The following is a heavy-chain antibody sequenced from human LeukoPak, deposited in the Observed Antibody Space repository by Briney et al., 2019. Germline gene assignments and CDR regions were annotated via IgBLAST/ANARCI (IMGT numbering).Heavy chain of an antibody. CDR1: TGSISNSSYY. Sequence: SETLSLTCTVSTGSISNSSYYWGWFRQPPGKGLGWIGSIYYSGDTYSTPSLKSRVTISLDTSNNQFSLRLSSVTAADTAVYYCAREVNYGDYGDNAFDIWGQGTMVTVSS. CDR2: IYYSGDT. CDR3: AREVNYGDYGDNAFDI. V-gene: IGHV4-39*07. J-gene: IGHJ3*02. D-gene: IGHD4-17*01.